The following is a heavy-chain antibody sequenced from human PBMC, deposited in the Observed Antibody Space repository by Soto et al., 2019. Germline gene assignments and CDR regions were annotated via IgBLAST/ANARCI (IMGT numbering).Heavy chain of an antibody. Sequence: PGGSLRLSCAASGFTVSSNYMSWVRQAPGKGLEWVSVIYSGGSTYYADSVKGRFTISRDNSKNTLYLHMNSLRAEDTAVYYCARDQSTITMVRGPSPGAFDIWGQGTMVTVSS. D-gene: IGHD3-10*01. V-gene: IGHV3-53*01. CDR1: GFTVSSNY. CDR2: IYSGGST. CDR3: ARDQSTITMVRGPSPGAFDI. J-gene: IGHJ3*02.